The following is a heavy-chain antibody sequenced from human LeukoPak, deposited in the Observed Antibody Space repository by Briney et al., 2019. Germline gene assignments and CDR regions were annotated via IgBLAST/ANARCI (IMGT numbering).Heavy chain of an antibody. CDR3: ARGDGYGYNWFDS. Sequence: SVKVSCKAFGGTFSNYAITWVRQTPGQGLEWMGRIIPIFGTANYAQKFQGRVTITTDESTSTDYMELSSLRSEDTAVYYCARGDGYGYNWFDSWGPGTLVTVSS. CDR1: GGTFSNYA. J-gene: IGHJ5*01. D-gene: IGHD5-24*01. V-gene: IGHV1-69*05. CDR2: IIPIFGTA.